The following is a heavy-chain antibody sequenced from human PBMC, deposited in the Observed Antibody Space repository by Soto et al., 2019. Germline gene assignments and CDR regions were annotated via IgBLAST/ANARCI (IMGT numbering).Heavy chain of an antibody. Sequence: PGGSLRLSCVASGFIFNNFGIHWVRQAPGKGLEWVAVIWNNGDTKYNIDSVKGRFTISRDNSNNTVYLQMNSLRAEDTAVYYCARPTVNDAFDFWGQGTMVTVSS. CDR3: ARPTVNDAFDF. CDR2: IWNNGDTK. CDR1: GFIFNNFG. D-gene: IGHD4-17*01. J-gene: IGHJ3*01. V-gene: IGHV3-33*01.